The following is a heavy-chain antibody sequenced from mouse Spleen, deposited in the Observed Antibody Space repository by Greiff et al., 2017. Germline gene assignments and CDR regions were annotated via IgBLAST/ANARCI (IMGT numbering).Heavy chain of an antibody. D-gene: IGHD2-3*01. CDR3: ARGPYYDGPTAYYFDY. J-gene: IGHJ2*01. CDR1: GFTFSSYA. Sequence: DVHLVESGGGLVKPGGSLKLSCAASGFTFSSYAMSWVRQTPEKRLEWVAYISSGGGNTYYPDSVKGRFTISRDNAKNTLYLQMSSLRSEDTALYYCARGPYYDGPTAYYFDYWGQGTTLTVSS. CDR2: ISSGGGNT. V-gene: IGHV5-9-3*01.